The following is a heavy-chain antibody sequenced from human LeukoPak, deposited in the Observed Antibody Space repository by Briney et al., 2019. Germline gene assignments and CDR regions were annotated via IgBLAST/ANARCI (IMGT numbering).Heavy chain of an antibody. CDR3: ARVDRYHYYLDV. CDR2: IMPLFNTA. J-gene: IGHJ6*03. Sequence: SVKVSCKASGGTFSSYSITWVRQAPGQGLDWMGGIMPLFNTANYAQQFQGRVTITTDESTSTAYMELSSLRFEDTAMYYCARVDRYHYYLDVWGKGTTVTVSS. CDR1: GGTFSSYS. V-gene: IGHV1-69*05.